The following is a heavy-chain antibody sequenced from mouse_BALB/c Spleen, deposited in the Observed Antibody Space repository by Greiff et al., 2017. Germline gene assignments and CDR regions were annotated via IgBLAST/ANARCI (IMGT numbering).Heavy chain of an antibody. D-gene: IGHD2-3*01. Sequence: EVQGVESGGGLVKPGGSLKLSCAASGFTFSSYTMSWVRQTPEKRLEWVATISSGGSYTYYPDSVKGRFTISRDNAKNTLYLQMSSLKSEDTAMYYCTSPDGYYDYWGQGTTLTVSS. J-gene: IGHJ2*01. CDR2: ISSGGSYT. CDR3: TSPDGYYDY. CDR1: GFTFSSYT. V-gene: IGHV5-6-4*01.